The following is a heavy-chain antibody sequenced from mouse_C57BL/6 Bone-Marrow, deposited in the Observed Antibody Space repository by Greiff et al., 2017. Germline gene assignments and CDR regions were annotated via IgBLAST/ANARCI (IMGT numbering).Heavy chain of an antibody. CDR2: IYPGSGST. Sequence: QVQLQQPGAELVKPGASVKMSCKASGYTFTSYWITWVKQRPGQGLEWIGEIYPGSGSTNYNEKFKRKATLTGNTSSSHDYKEHSSLTSEASAVSFCARWDSGNWGCYAMDYWGQGTSVTVSS. D-gene: IGHD2-1*01. CDR1: GYTFTSYW. V-gene: IGHV1-55*01. CDR3: ARWDSGNWGCYAMDY. J-gene: IGHJ4*01.